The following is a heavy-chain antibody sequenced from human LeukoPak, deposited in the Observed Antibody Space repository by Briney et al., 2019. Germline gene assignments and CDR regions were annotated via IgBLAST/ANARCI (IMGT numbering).Heavy chain of an antibody. J-gene: IGHJ4*02. CDR2: IYYTGTT. CDR1: GGSNSSSGYY. Sequence: PSETLSLTCTVSGGSNSSSGYYWGWIRQPPGKGLESIGSIYYTGTTSYNPSLKSRLTISVDTSKNQFSLKLSSVTAADTAVYYCARVSRAFGGNSYFDYWGQGTLVTVSS. CDR3: ARVSRAFGGNSYFDY. V-gene: IGHV4-39*01. D-gene: IGHD4-23*01.